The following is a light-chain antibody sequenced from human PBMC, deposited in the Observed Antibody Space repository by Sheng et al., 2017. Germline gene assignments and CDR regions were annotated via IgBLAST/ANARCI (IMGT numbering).Light chain of an antibody. J-gene: IGLJ1*01. V-gene: IGLV2-14*01. Sequence: QSALTQPASVSGSPGQSITISCTGTSSDIGSFNYVTWYQQHPGKAPKLMIFDVSNRPSGVSNRFSGSKSGNTASLTISGLQAEDEADYYCSSYTSSFTQVFGTGTTVTV. CDR1: SSDIGSFNY. CDR3: SSYTSSFTQV. CDR2: DVS.